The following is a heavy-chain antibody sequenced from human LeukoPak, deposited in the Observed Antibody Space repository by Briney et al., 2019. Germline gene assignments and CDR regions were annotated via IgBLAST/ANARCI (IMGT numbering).Heavy chain of an antibody. J-gene: IGHJ5*02. CDR2: INSNSGDT. CDR3: ARIPGVGKQQLVRGLWFDP. V-gene: IGHV1-2*02. CDR1: GYTFTGYY. D-gene: IGHD6-13*01. Sequence: ASVKASCKASGYTFTGYYMHWVRQVPGQGLEWMGWINSNSGDTNYAQKFQGRVTMTRDTSISTAYMEVSRLRSDDTAVYYCARIPGVGKQQLVRGLWFDPWGQGTLVTVSS.